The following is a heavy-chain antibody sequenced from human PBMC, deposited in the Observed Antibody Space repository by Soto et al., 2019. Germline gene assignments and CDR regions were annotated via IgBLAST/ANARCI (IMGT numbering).Heavy chain of an antibody. Sequence: GGSLRLSCAASGFTFSSYSMNWVRQAPGKGLEWVSYISSSSSTIYYADSVKGRFTISRDNAKNSLYLQMNSLRAEDTAVYYCARDHNWDQDYYYYYYMDVWGKGTTVTVSS. J-gene: IGHJ6*03. CDR1: GFTFSSYS. D-gene: IGHD1-26*01. CDR3: ARDHNWDQDYYYYYYMDV. CDR2: ISSSSSTI. V-gene: IGHV3-48*01.